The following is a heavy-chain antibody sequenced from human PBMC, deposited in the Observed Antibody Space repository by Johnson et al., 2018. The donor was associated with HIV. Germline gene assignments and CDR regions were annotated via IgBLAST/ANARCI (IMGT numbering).Heavy chain of an antibody. D-gene: IGHD1-26*01. V-gene: IGHV3-30*04. CDR1: GFTFSSYA. CDR3: TTEWDGDAFGI. Sequence: QVQLVESGGGVVQPGRSLRLSCAASGFTFSSYAMHWVRQAPGKGLEWVAVISYDGSNKYYADSVKGRFTISRDDSKNTLYLQMNSLKTEDTAVYYCTTEWDGDAFGIWGQGTMVTVSS. CDR2: ISYDGSNK. J-gene: IGHJ3*02.